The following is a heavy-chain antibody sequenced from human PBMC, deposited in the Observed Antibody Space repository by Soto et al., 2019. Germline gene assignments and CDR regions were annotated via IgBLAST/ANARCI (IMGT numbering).Heavy chain of an antibody. V-gene: IGHV3-30-3*01. CDR3: AKDRVGRDGYNGPFDY. Sequence: SLRLSCAASGFTFSNYAMHWVRQAPGKGLEWVAVISYDGSNKYYADSVKGRFTISRDNSKNTLYVEMNSLRGEDTAMYYCAKDRVGRDGYNGPFDYWGQGTLVTVSS. D-gene: IGHD5-12*01. J-gene: IGHJ4*02. CDR1: GFTFSNYA. CDR2: ISYDGSNK.